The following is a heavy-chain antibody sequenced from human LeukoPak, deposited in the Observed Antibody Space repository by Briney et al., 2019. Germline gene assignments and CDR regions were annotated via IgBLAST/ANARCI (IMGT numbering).Heavy chain of an antibody. J-gene: IGHJ4*02. V-gene: IGHV1-18*01. D-gene: IGHD6-6*01. Sequence: GASVKVSCKASNYTFSSLGSGNSFISFAISWVRQAPGQGLEWMGWISAYNGNTNYAQKLQGRVTMTTDTSTSAAYMELRSLRSGDTAVYYCARVAKQLDHFDYWGQGTLVTVSS. CDR2: ISAYNGNT. CDR3: ARVAKQLDHFDY. CDR1: NYTFSSLGSGNSFISFA.